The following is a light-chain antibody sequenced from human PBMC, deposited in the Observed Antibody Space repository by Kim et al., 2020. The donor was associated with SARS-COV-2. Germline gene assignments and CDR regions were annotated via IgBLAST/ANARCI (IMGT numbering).Light chain of an antibody. CDR2: GAS. CDR1: QYVGSSK. Sequence: EIVMTQSPGTLSVSPGDRATLSCRASQYVGSSKLAWYQQKPGQVPRLLIYGASTRATGIPARFSGSGSGTEFTLTIRSLQSEDFAVYFCQEYSNRWTFGHGTKVDIK. J-gene: IGKJ1*01. V-gene: IGKV3-15*01. CDR3: QEYSNRWT.